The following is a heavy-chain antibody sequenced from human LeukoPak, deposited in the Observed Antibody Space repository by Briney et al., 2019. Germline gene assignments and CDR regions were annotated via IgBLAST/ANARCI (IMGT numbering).Heavy chain of an antibody. CDR3: ARAGGSGRVGDY. J-gene: IGHJ4*02. D-gene: IGHD3-10*01. V-gene: IGHV3-21*01. CDR1: GFTFSSYS. Sequence: GGSLRLSCAASGFTFSSYSMNWVRQAPGKGLEWVSSISSSSYIYYADSVKGRFTISRDNAKNSLYLQMNSLRAEDTAVYYCARAGGSGRVGDYWGQGTLVTVSS. CDR2: ISSSSYI.